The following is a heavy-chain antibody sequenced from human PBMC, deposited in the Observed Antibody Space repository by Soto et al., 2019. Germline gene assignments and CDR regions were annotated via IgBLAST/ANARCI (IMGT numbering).Heavy chain of an antibody. CDR1: GGTFSSYA. Sequence: QVQLVQSGAEVKKPGSSVKVSCKASGGTFSSYAISWVRQAPGQGLEWMGGIIPIFGTANYAQKFQGRVTITADESTSTAYMELSSLRSEDTAVYYCASPENYNDSSGYHWYFDLWGRGTLVTVSS. CDR2: IIPIFGTA. V-gene: IGHV1-69*12. CDR3: ASPENYNDSSGYHWYFDL. D-gene: IGHD3-22*01. J-gene: IGHJ2*01.